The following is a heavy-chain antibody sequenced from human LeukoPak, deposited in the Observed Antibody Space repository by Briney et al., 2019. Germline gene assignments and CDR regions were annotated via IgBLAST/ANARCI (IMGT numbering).Heavy chain of an antibody. CDR2: IFYSGST. CDR1: GASVSGAGHY. V-gene: IGHV4-31*03. CDR3: AREGFILVRGVMDV. D-gene: IGHD3-10*01. J-gene: IGHJ6*02. Sequence: SEILSLTCTVSGASVSGAGHYWTWIRLHPGKGLEWIGYIFYSGSTYYSPSLKSRVTISMDTSKNQFSLKLSSVTAADTAVYYCAREGFILVRGVMDVWGQGTTVTVSS.